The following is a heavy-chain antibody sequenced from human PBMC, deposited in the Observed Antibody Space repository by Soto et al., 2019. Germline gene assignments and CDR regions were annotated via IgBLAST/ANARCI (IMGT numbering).Heavy chain of an antibody. CDR2: INHSGST. CDR3: ARTAATVTTTGAFDY. V-gene: IGHV4-34*01. CDR1: GGSFSGYY. Sequence: QVQLQQWGAGLLKPSETLSLTCAVYGGSFSGYYWSWIRQPPGKGLEWIGEINHSGSTNYNPSLKSRVTISVDTSKNQFSLKLSSVTAADTAVYYCARTAATVTTTGAFDYWGQGTLVTVSS. D-gene: IGHD4-17*01. J-gene: IGHJ4*02.